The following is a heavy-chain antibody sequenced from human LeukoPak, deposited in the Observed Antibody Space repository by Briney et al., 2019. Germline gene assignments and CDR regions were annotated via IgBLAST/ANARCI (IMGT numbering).Heavy chain of an antibody. CDR3: ATQDGGY. J-gene: IGHJ4*02. CDR2: IYYSGST. D-gene: IGHD3-10*01. V-gene: IGHV4-39*01. CDR1: GGSMSSSSYY. Sequence: SETLSLTCTVSGGSMSSSSYYWGWIRQPPGKGLEWIGSIYYSGSTYYNPSLKSRVTISVDTSKNQFSLKLSSVTAADTAVYYCATQDGGYWGQGTLVTVSS.